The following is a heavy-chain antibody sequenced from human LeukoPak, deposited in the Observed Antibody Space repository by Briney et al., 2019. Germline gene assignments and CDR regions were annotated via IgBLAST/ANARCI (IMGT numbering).Heavy chain of an antibody. V-gene: IGHV1-2*06. CDR2: IHPNSGGT. CDR3: ASQVGYSGYD. CDR1: GYTFTGYY. D-gene: IGHD5-12*01. J-gene: IGHJ4*02. Sequence: ASVKVSCKASGYTFTGYYMHWVRQAPGQGLEWMGRIHPNSGGTNYAQKFQGRVTMTRDTSISTAYMELSRLRSDDTAVYYCASQVGYSGYDWGQGTLVTVSS.